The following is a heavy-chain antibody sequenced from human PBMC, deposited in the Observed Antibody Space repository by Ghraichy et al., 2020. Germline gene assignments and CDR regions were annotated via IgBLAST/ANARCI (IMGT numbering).Heavy chain of an antibody. Sequence: SETLSLTCTVSGGSISSYYWSWIRQPAGKGLEWIGRIYTSGSTNYNPSLKSRVTMSVDTSKNQFSLKLSSVTAADTAVYYCARDGGHDYGDYDPRYYYYYGMDVWGQGTTVTVSS. CDR3: ARDGGHDYGDYDPRYYYYYGMDV. V-gene: IGHV4-4*07. CDR2: IYTSGST. J-gene: IGHJ6*02. CDR1: GGSISSYY. D-gene: IGHD4-17*01.